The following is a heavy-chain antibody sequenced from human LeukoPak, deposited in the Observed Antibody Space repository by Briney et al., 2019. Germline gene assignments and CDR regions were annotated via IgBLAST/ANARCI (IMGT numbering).Heavy chain of an antibody. D-gene: IGHD3-10*01. CDR3: ARVQGSGSYFRYYFDY. CDR2: IKQDGSEK. J-gene: IGHJ4*02. CDR1: GFTFSRYW. V-gene: IGHV3-7*05. Sequence: GGSLRLSCAASGFTFSRYWMSWVRQAPGKGLEWVANIKQDGSEKYYVDSVRGRFTISRDNAKNSLYLQMNSLRAEDTAVYYCARVQGSGSYFRYYFDYWGQGTLVTVSS.